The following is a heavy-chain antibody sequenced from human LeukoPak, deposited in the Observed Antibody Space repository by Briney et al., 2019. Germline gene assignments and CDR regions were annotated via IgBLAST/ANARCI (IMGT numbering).Heavy chain of an antibody. CDR1: GFTFSSYW. V-gene: IGHV3-7*01. CDR2: IKQDGSDK. CDR3: AGGQKLGF. D-gene: IGHD6-13*01. Sequence: GGSLRLSCVASGFTFSSYWMSWVRQAPGKGLEWVANIKQDGSDKYYVDSVKGRFTISRDNAKNSLYLQMNSLRAEDTAVYYCAGGQKLGFWAQGTLVTVSS. J-gene: IGHJ4*02.